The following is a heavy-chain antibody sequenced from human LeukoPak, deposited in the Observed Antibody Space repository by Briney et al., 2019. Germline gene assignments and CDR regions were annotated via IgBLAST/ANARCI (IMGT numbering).Heavy chain of an antibody. CDR3: ARDATYCTNGVCYTRFDY. D-gene: IGHD2-8*01. CDR2: MNLDGSEK. J-gene: IGHJ4*02. CDR1: GFTFTSHW. Sequence: GGSLRLSCAASGFTFTSHWMSWVRQAPGKGLEWVARMNLDGSEKYYVDSVKGRFTISRDNAKTSLYLEMNSLRAEDTAAYYCARDATYCTNGVCYTRFDYWGQGTLVTVSS. V-gene: IGHV3-7*01.